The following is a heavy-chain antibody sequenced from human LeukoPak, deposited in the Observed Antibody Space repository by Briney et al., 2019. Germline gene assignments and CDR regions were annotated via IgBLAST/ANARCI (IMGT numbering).Heavy chain of an antibody. D-gene: IGHD3-10*01. CDR1: GFTFSSYW. CDR2: IKQDGSEK. Sequence: GGSLRLSCAASGFTFSSYWMSWVRQAPGKGLEWVANIKQDGSEKYYVDSVKGRFTISRDNAKNSLYLQMNSLRAEDTAVYYCARDELLWFGGRGASDAFDIWGQGTMVTVSS. CDR3: ARDELLWFGGRGASDAFDI. J-gene: IGHJ3*02. V-gene: IGHV3-7*01.